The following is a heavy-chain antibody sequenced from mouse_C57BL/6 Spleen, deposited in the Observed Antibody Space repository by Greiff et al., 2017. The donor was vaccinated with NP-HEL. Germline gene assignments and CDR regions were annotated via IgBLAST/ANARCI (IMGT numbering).Heavy chain of an antibody. J-gene: IGHJ4*01. D-gene: IGHD1-1*01. CDR1: GYSFTGYY. CDR2: INPSTGGT. V-gene: IGHV1-42*01. CDR3: ARPLITTVADYYAMDY. Sequence: VQLQQSGPELVKPGASVKISCKASGYSFTGYYMNWVKQSPEKSLEWIGEINPSTGGTTYNQKFKAKATLTVDKSSSTAYMQLKSLTSEDSAVYYCARPLITTVADYYAMDYWGQGTSVTVSS.